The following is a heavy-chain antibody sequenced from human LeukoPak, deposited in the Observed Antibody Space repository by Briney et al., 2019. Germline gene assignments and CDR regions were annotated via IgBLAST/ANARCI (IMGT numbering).Heavy chain of an antibody. J-gene: IGHJ4*02. V-gene: IGHV3-48*01. CDR3: ARDHGDYGDY. CDR2: ISSSSSTI. Sequence: GSLRLSCAASGFTFSSYSMNWVRQAPGKGLEWVSYISSSSSTIYYADSVKGRFTISRDNAKNSLYLQMNSLRAEDTAVYYCARDHGDYGDYWGQGTLVTVSS. CDR1: GFTFSSYS. D-gene: IGHD4-17*01.